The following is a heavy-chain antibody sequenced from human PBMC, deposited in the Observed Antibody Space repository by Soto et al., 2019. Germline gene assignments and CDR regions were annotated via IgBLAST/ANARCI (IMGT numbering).Heavy chain of an antibody. CDR3: ARVSSGWYPYYFDS. D-gene: IGHD6-19*01. V-gene: IGHV1-2*02. CDR2: INPKSGGT. CDR1: GYTFSAYY. Sequence: GASVKVSCKASGYTFSAYYVHWVRQAPGQGLEWMGWINPKSGGTKYAQKFQGRVTMTRDTSISTAYMDLSRLRSDDTAVYYCARVSSGWYPYYFDSWGQGTLGTVSS. J-gene: IGHJ4*02.